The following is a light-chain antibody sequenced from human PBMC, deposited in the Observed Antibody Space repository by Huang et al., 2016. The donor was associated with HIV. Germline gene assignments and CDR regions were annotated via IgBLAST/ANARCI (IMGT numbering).Light chain of an antibody. CDR1: QSVSSN. CDR3: QQYNNWPRT. CDR2: AAS. V-gene: IGKV3-15*01. Sequence: EIVMTQSPATLSVSPGERPTLSCRASQSVSSNLAWYQQKPGQAPRLLIYAASTRATGIPARFSCSGSGTEFTLTISSLQSEDFAVYYCQQYNNWPRTFGQGTKVEIK. J-gene: IGKJ1*01.